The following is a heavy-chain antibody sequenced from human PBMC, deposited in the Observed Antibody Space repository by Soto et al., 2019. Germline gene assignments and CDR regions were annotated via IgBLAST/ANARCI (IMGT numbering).Heavy chain of an antibody. Sequence: HPGGSLRLSCAVSGFAFSGYALSWIRQAPGKGLEWVSAISGSGGSTYYADSVKGRFTISRDNSRNTLFLQMNSLRAEDTATYHCATQFGRRGDNWFDPWGQGTPVTVSS. CDR1: GFAFSGYA. CDR3: ATQFGRRGDNWFDP. J-gene: IGHJ5*02. D-gene: IGHD3-10*01. V-gene: IGHV3-23*01. CDR2: ISGSGGST.